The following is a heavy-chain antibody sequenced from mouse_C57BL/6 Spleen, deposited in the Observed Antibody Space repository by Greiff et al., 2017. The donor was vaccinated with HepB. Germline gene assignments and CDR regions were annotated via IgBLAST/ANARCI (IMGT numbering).Heavy chain of an antibody. J-gene: IGHJ2*01. Sequence: VQLQQPGAELVKPGASVKLSCKASGYTFTSYWMHWVKQRPGQGLEWIGMIHPNSGSTNYNEKFKSKATLTVDKSSSTAYMQLSSLTSEDSAVYYCARGATTVVDFDYWGQGTTLTVSS. CDR1: GYTFTSYW. CDR3: ARGATTVVDFDY. V-gene: IGHV1-64*01. D-gene: IGHD1-1*01. CDR2: IHPNSGST.